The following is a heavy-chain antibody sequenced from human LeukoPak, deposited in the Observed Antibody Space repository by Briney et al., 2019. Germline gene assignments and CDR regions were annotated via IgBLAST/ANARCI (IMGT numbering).Heavy chain of an antibody. CDR1: GFTFGDYA. CDR3: ARDMGNYNQYYFDY. V-gene: IGHV3-74*01. D-gene: IGHD3-9*01. J-gene: IGHJ4*02. CDR2: INSDGSST. Sequence: GGSLRLSCTASGFTFGDYAMSWVRQAPGKGLVWVSRINSDGSSTSYADSVKGRFTISRDNAKNTLYLQMNSLRAEDTAVYYCARDMGNYNQYYFDYWGQGTLVTVSS.